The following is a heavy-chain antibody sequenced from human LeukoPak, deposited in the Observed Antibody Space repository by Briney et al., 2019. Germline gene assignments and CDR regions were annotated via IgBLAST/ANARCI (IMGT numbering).Heavy chain of an antibody. D-gene: IGHD3-10*01. V-gene: IGHV3-23*01. CDR1: GFTLSSYA. Sequence: PGGSLRLSCAASGFTLSSYAMSWVRQAPGKGLEGVSLINDSGGNTYYADSVKGRFTISRDNSKNTLFLQMSSLRAEDTAVYYCAKTSAGIRGGYFDYWGQGTLVTVSS. CDR3: AKTSAGIRGGYFDY. J-gene: IGHJ4*02. CDR2: INDSGGNT.